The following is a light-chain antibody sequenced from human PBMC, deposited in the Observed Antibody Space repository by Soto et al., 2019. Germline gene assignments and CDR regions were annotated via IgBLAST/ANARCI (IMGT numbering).Light chain of an antibody. V-gene: IGKV3-15*01. CDR3: QQYNNSPYT. CDR2: GAS. Sequence: EIVMTQSPATLSVSPGERATLSCRSSQSVSSNFAWYQQKPGQAHRLLIYGASHRATGIPARFSGSGSGTEVALEIRIRQSEGLAVYYSQQYNNSPYTLPQGTRLEI. CDR1: QSVSSN. J-gene: IGKJ2*01.